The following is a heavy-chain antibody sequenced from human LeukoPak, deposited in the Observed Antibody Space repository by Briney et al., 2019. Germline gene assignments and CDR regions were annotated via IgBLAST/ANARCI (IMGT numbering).Heavy chain of an antibody. CDR3: ARGSSSFYPFDF. D-gene: IGHD6-13*01. V-gene: IGHV5-51*01. CDR1: GYNFPTYW. Sequence: GESLKISCKGSGYNFPTYWIGWVRQMPGKGLEWMGIIYPADSDTRYSPSFQGQVTISVDKSITTAYLQWDSLKASDSAIYYCARGSSSFYPFDFWGQGTLVTVSS. J-gene: IGHJ4*02. CDR2: IYPADSDT.